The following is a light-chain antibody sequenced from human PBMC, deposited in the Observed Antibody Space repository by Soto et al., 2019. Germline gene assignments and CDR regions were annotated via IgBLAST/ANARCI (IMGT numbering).Light chain of an antibody. V-gene: IGKV1-5*01. Sequence: DIQMNQSPSTLSAFVGGRVTITCRASQSVNSWLAWYQQRPGKAPKLLVYDASTLESGVPSRFSGSGSGTEFTLTISSLQPDDFATYYCHQYNSYHTFGGGTKVDIK. CDR1: QSVNSW. CDR2: DAS. J-gene: IGKJ4*01. CDR3: HQYNSYHT.